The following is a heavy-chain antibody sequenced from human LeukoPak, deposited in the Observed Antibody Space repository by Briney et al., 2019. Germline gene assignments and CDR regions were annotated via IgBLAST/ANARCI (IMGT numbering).Heavy chain of an antibody. D-gene: IGHD3-3*01. V-gene: IGHV4-4*07. CDR2: IYTSGST. CDR3: ARDLKYYDFWSGSYYYYMDV. CDR1: GGSISSYY. Sequence: ETLSLTCSVSGGSISSYYWSWIRQTAGKGLEWIGRIYTSGSTNYNPSLKSRVTMSVDTSKNQFSLKLSSVTAADTAVYYCARDLKYYDFWSGSYYYYMDVWGKGTTVTVSS. J-gene: IGHJ6*03.